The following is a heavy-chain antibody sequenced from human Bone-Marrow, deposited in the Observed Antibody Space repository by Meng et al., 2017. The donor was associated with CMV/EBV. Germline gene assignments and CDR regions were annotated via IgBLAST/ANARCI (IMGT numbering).Heavy chain of an antibody. V-gene: IGHV1-18*01. CDR1: GYTFTSYG. CDR3: ARGGWGTYDFWSGYPIRDYGMDV. CDR2: ISAYNGNT. J-gene: IGHJ6*02. D-gene: IGHD3-3*01. Sequence: ASVKVSCKASGYTFTSYGISWVRQAPGQGLEWMGWISAYNGNTNYAQKLQGRVTITRNTSISTAYMELSSLRSEDTAVYYCARGGWGTYDFWSGYPIRDYGMDVWAQGTTATVPS.